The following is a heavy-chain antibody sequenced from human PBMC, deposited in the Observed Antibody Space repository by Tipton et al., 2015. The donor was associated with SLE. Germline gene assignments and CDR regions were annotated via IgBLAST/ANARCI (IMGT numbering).Heavy chain of an antibody. CDR1: GFTFDDYT. D-gene: IGHD5-12*01. J-gene: IGHJ4*02. CDR2: ISWDGGST. Sequence: GSLRLSCAASGFTFDDYTMHWVRQAPGKGLEWVSLISWDGGSTYYADSVKGRFTISRDNSKNSLYLQMNSLRAEDTAVYYCARSKWIYPTGYWGQGTLVTVSS. CDR3: ARSKWIYPTGY. V-gene: IGHV3-43*01.